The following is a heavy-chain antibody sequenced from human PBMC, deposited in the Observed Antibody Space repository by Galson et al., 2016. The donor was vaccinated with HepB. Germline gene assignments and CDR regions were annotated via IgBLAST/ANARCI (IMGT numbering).Heavy chain of an antibody. CDR3: ARAAYSSGWIPLSY. J-gene: IGHJ4*02. V-gene: IGHV3-23*01. CDR2: ISGGGDRT. CDR1: GFTFSSYA. D-gene: IGHD6-19*01. Sequence: SLRLSCAASGFTFSSYAMSWVRQAPGKGLEWVSAISGGGDRTYYADSVKGRFTISRDNSKNTLYLQMNSLRAEDTAMYSCARAAYSSGWIPLSYLGQGTLVTVSS.